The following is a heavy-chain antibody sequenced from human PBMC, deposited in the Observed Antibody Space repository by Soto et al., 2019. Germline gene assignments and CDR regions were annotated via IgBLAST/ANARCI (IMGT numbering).Heavy chain of an antibody. CDR1: GGSIGNSY. Sequence: PSETLSLTCTVSGGSIGNSYWSWIRQSPGKGLEWIGYIYYSGSSNYNPSLKSRVSISVDTSKNQFSLKLSSVTAADTAVYYCARHNYGSGSTYFDYWGQGTLVTVSS. CDR3: ARHNYGSGSTYFDY. V-gene: IGHV4-59*08. D-gene: IGHD3-10*01. CDR2: IYYSGSS. J-gene: IGHJ4*02.